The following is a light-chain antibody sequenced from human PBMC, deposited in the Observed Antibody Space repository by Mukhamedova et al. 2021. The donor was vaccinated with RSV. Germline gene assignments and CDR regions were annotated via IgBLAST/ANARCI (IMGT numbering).Light chain of an antibody. Sequence: GERATLSCRASQSVGSQLAWYQQKPGQAPRPLIYEASRRATGNPSRFSGSGSGTDFTLTISSLEPEDFAVYYCQQRSTWPLTFGGG. J-gene: IGKJ4*01. CDR1: QSVGSQ. CDR2: EAS. V-gene: IGKV3-11*01. CDR3: QQRSTWPLT.